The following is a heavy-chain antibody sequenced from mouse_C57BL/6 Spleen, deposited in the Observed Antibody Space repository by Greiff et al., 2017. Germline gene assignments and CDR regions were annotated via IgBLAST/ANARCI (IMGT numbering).Heavy chain of an antibody. CDR2: INPSSGYT. CDR3: ARSTTTVVATYYYAMDD. CDR1: GYTFTSYW. V-gene: IGHV1-7*01. D-gene: IGHD1-1*01. Sequence: QVQLQQSGAELAKPGASVKLSCKASGYTFTSYWMHWVKQRPGQGLEWIGYINPSSGYTKYNQKFKDKATLTADKSSSTAYMQLSSLTYEDSAVYYCARSTTTVVATYYYAMDDWGQGTSVTVAS. J-gene: IGHJ4*01.